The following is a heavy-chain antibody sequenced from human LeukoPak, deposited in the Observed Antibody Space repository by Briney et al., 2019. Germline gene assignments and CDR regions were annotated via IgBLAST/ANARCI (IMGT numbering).Heavy chain of an antibody. CDR2: IYYSGST. Sequence: SETLSLTCTVSGGSISSYYWSWIRQPPGKGLEWIGYIYYSGSTNYNPSLRSRVTISVDTSKNQFSLKLSSVTAADTAVYYCARVGISHMDVWSKGTTVTVSS. V-gene: IGHV4-59*08. CDR1: GGSISSYY. D-gene: IGHD1-26*01. CDR3: ARVGISHMDV. J-gene: IGHJ6*03.